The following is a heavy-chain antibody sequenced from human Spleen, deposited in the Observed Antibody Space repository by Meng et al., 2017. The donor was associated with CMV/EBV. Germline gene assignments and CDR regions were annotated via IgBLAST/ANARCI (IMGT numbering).Heavy chain of an antibody. CDR3: ARGGGGSSSPYYYYGMDV. Sequence: ASVKVSCKTSGYVFTDYHMHWLRQAPGQALEWMGWIDPNNGVAQKFQDRVTMTRDTSISTAYMELSRLRSDDTAVYYCARGGGGSSSPYYYYGMDVWGQGTTVTVSS. CDR2: IDPNNGV. V-gene: IGHV1-2*02. D-gene: IGHD6-6*01. CDR1: GYVFTDYH. J-gene: IGHJ6*02.